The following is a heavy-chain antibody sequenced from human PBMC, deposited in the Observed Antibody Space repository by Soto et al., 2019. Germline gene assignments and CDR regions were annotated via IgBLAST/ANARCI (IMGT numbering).Heavy chain of an antibody. Sequence: EAQLVESGGGLVKPGGSLRLSCAASGFTFSNAWLNWVRQAPGQGLEWVGRITSKTDGGTTDYAAPVKGRFTISRDDSKNTLYLQMNSLKTEDTAVYYCTTHTYYDILTGYSAYYYGMDVWGQGTTVTVSS. J-gene: IGHJ6*02. CDR2: ITSKTDGGTT. V-gene: IGHV3-15*07. CDR1: GFTFSNAW. D-gene: IGHD3-9*01. CDR3: TTHTYYDILTGYSAYYYGMDV.